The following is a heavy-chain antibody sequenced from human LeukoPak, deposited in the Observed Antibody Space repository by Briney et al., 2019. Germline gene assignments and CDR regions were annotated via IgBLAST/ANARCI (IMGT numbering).Heavy chain of an antibody. CDR2: ISYDGSNK. Sequence: PGRSLRLSCAAPGFTFSSYAMHWVRQAPGKGLEWVAVISYDGSNKYYADSVKGRFTISRDNSKNTLYLQMNSLRAEDTAVYYCAKDRLSDSSGYYEDYWGQGTLVTVSS. J-gene: IGHJ4*02. CDR3: AKDRLSDSSGYYEDY. D-gene: IGHD3-22*01. CDR1: GFTFSSYA. V-gene: IGHV3-30-3*01.